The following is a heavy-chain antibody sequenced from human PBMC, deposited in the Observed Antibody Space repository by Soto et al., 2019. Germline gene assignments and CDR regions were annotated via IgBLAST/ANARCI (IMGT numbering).Heavy chain of an antibody. Sequence: QEQLVQSGAEVKKPGAPVKVSCKASGYTFSNYNINWVRQASGQGLEWMGWMNPDSGNTGYAEKFQGGVTMTRNSSISTDYMESSGLRSEDTAVYYCAREETSDPSFYYHYMDVWGKGNTVTVSS. CDR3: AREETSDPSFYYHYMDV. CDR1: GYTFSNYN. CDR2: MNPDSGNT. D-gene: IGHD3-10*01. J-gene: IGHJ6*03. V-gene: IGHV1-8*01.